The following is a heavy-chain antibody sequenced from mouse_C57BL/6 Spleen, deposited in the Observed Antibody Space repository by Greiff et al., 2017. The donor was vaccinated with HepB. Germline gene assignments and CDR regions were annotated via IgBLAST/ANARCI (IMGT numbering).Heavy chain of an antibody. D-gene: IGHD2-10*01. Sequence: EVQLQQSGPELVKPGASVKISCKASGYSFTGYYMNWVKQSPEKSLEWIGEINPSTGGTTYNQKFKAKATLTVDKSSSTAYMQLKSLTSEDSAVYYCARPYPWFAYWGQGTLVTVSA. V-gene: IGHV1-42*01. CDR3: ARPYPWFAY. CDR1: GYSFTGYY. CDR2: INPSTGGT. J-gene: IGHJ3*01.